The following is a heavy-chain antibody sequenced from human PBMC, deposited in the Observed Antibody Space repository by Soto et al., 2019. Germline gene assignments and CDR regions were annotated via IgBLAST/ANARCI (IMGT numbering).Heavy chain of an antibody. CDR3: AKATRGQCIGAHCYAFDF. Sequence: EVQLLESGGGLVQPGGSLRLSCAASGFTFTNYAMNWVRHSPGKGLEWVASVIGTGIDTYHAASVKGRFTISRDNSRNTMYLEMNRVREEDTAMYHCAKATRGQCIGAHCYAFDFWGQGILVTVS. CDR1: GFTFTNYA. J-gene: IGHJ4*02. CDR2: VIGTGIDT. D-gene: IGHD2-15*01. V-gene: IGHV3-23*01.